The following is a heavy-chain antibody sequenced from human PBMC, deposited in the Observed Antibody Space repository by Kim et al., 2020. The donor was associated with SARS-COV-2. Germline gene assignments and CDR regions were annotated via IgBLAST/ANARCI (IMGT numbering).Heavy chain of an antibody. CDR1: GDRVSSTSAA. J-gene: IGHJ6*02. V-gene: IGHV6-1*01. CDR2: TYYRSKWYN. Sequence: SPTLSLTCAISGDRVSSTSAAWPWIRQSPSRGLEWLGRTYYRSKWYNDYAVSVKSRITINPDTSKNQFSLQLNSVTPEDTAVYYCARGNEQIYYYYGMDVWGQGTTVTVSS. D-gene: IGHD1-1*01. CDR3: ARGNEQIYYYYGMDV.